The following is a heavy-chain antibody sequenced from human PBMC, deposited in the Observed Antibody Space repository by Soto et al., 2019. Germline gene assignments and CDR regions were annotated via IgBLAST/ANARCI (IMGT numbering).Heavy chain of an antibody. CDR2: IYKSGST. V-gene: IGHV4-30-4*01. CDR1: GGSISSGKYH. D-gene: IGHD3-3*01. Sequence: QVQLQESGPGLVKPSQTLSLSCNVSGGSISSGKYHWSWVRQPPGKGLEWIGFIYKSGSTYYNPPLKSRLTISVDTSENQFSMTLRSVTAADTAVYYCASYYYDFWSAPSSPAYFDYWGQGTLVTVST. CDR3: ASYYYDFWSAPSSPAYFDY. J-gene: IGHJ4*02.